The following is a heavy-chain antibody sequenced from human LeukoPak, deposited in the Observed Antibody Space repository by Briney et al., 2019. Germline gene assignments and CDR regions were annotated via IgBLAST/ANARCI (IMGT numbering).Heavy chain of an antibody. Sequence: PGGSLRLSCAGSGFTFSHAWMSWVRQAPGKGLEWVGRIKSRGDGETRDYAAPVKGRFTISRDDAKNALFLQMNSLNTEDTAVYYCATGGRRAEGSTPPPFDYWGQGTLVTVSS. CDR1: GFTFSHAW. V-gene: IGHV3-15*01. CDR3: ATGGRRAEGSTPPPFDY. D-gene: IGHD1-26*01. J-gene: IGHJ4*02. CDR2: IKSRGDGETR.